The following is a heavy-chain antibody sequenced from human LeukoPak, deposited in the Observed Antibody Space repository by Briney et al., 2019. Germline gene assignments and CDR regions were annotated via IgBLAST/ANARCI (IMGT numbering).Heavy chain of an antibody. D-gene: IGHD5-18*01. J-gene: IGHJ3*02. Sequence: PGGSLRLSCAASGFTFSSYSMNWVRQAPGKGLEWVANIKQDGSEKYYVDSVKGRFTISRDNAKKSLYLQMNSLRGDDTAVYYCARGNRGYSYGDAFDIWGQGTMVIVSS. CDR2: IKQDGSEK. CDR1: GFTFSSYS. V-gene: IGHV3-7*01. CDR3: ARGNRGYSYGDAFDI.